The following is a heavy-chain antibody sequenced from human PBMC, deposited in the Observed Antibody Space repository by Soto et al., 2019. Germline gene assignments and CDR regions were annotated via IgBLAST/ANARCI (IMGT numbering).Heavy chain of an antibody. CDR2: FDPEDGET. CDR1: GYTLTELS. D-gene: IGHD2-2*02. CDR3: ARYCSSTSCYTGGPYYYGMDV. V-gene: IGHV1-24*01. Sequence: ASVKVSCKVSGYTLTELSMHWVRQAPGKGLEWMGGFDPEDGETIYAQKFQGRVTMTEDTSTDTAYMELSSLRSEDTAVYYCARYCSSTSCYTGGPYYYGMDVWGQGTTVTVSS. J-gene: IGHJ6*02.